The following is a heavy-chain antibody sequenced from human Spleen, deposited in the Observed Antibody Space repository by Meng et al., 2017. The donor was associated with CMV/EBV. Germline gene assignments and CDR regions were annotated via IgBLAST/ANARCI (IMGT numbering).Heavy chain of an antibody. CDR2: IYSSGST. Sequence: SGGSISSGDCYWGWIRQNPGKGLEWIGYIYSSGSTYYNPSLKSRLTISVDTSENQLSLKLTSVTAADTAFYYCVRRGGSGLYSWFDPWGQGALVTVSS. CDR3: VRRGGSGLYSWFDP. V-gene: IGHV4-31*02. D-gene: IGHD3-10*01. CDR1: GGSISSGDCY. J-gene: IGHJ5*02.